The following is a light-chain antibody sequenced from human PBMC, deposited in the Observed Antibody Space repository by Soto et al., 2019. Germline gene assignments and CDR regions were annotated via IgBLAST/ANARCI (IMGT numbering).Light chain of an antibody. J-gene: IGKJ1*01. CDR1: QNIFSY. V-gene: IGKV1-5*01. CDR3: QHYNSYSEA. Sequence: DIQITQSLSSLSASVGDRSTITFRASQNIFSYLSWYQHKPGKAPKLLIYAASSLQSGVPSRFSGSGSGTEFTLTISSLQPDDFATYYCQHYNSYSEAFGQGTKVDIK. CDR2: AAS.